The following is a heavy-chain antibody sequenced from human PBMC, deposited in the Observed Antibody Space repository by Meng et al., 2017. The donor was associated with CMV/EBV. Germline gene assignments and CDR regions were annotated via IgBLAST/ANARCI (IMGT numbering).Heavy chain of an antibody. D-gene: IGHD1-1*01. V-gene: IGHV1-69*10. CDR2: IIPILGIA. CDR3: TSHGKAGTTGGKIYYYCMDV. CDR1: GGTFSSYA. Sequence: SVKVSCKASGGTFSSYAISWVRQAPGQGLEWMGGIIPILGIANYAQKFQGRVTITADKSTSTAYLQWSSLKASDTAMYYCTSHGKAGTTGGKIYYYCMDVWGQGTTVTVSS. J-gene: IGHJ6*02.